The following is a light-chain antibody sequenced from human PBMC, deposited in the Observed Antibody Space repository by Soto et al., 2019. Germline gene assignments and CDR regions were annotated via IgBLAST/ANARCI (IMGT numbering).Light chain of an antibody. V-gene: IGLV2-14*01. CDR3: SSYTSSSTLRV. CDR1: SSDVGGYNY. Sequence: QSALTQPASVSGSPGQSITISCTGTSSDVGGYNYVSWYQQHPGKAPKLMIYDVSNRPSGVSNRFSGSKSGNTASLTISRLQAEDEADYYCSSYTSSSTLRVFGTGTQLTVL. CDR2: DVS. J-gene: IGLJ1*01.